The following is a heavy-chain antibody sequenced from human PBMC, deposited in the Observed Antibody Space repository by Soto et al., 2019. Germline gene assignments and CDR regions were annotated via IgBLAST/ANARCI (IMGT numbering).Heavy chain of an antibody. CDR2: INHSGST. D-gene: IGHD3-10*01. CDR3: ARSRGMVRGVKANYYYYYGMDV. CDR1: GGSFSVYY. J-gene: IGHJ6*02. V-gene: IGHV4-34*01. Sequence: SETLSLTCAVYGGSFSVYYWSWIRQPPGKGLDWIGEINHSGSTNYNPSLKSRVTISVDTSKNQFSLKLSSVTAADTAVYYCARSRGMVRGVKANYYYYYGMDVWGQGTTVTVSS.